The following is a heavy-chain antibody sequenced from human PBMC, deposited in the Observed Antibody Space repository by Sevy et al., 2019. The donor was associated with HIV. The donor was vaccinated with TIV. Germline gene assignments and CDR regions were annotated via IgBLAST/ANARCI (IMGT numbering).Heavy chain of an antibody. J-gene: IGHJ4*02. V-gene: IGHV3-23*01. D-gene: IGHD2-8*01. CDR2: LFFGCGEI. CDR1: GFTFSKYS. Sequence: GGSLRLSCAASGFTFSKYSMSWVRQPPGKGLEWVSTLFFGCGEINYADSVKGRFTISRASSKSSVYLQMNTLRPEDTAVYYCAREGGTKPHDYWGQGTLVTVSS. CDR3: AREGGTKPHDY.